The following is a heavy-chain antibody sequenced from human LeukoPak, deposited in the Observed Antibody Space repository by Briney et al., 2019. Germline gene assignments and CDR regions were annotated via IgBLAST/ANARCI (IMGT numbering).Heavy chain of an antibody. CDR1: GGTFSSYA. CDR2: IIPIFGTA. Sequence: ASVKVSCKASGGTFSSYAISWVRQAPGQGLEWMGGIIPIFGTANYAQKFQGRVTITADESTGTAYMELSSLRSEDTAVYYCARDRSSVAAAGMYNWFDPWGQGTLVTVSS. V-gene: IGHV1-69*13. CDR3: ARDRSSVAAAGMYNWFDP. D-gene: IGHD6-13*01. J-gene: IGHJ5*02.